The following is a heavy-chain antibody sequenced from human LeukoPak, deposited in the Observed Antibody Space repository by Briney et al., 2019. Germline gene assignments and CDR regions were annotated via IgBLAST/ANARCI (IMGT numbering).Heavy chain of an antibody. Sequence: ASVKVSCKASGYTFTGYYLHWVRQAPGQGLEGMGWIHPKSGDTHYAQKFLGRVTLTRDTSTTIVYMELKWLTSDDTAVYYCSRGSGISFWGIDYWGQGTLVTVSS. J-gene: IGHJ4*02. CDR1: GYTFTGYY. D-gene: IGHD3-16*01. CDR2: IHPKSGDT. CDR3: SRGSGISFWGIDY. V-gene: IGHV1-2*02.